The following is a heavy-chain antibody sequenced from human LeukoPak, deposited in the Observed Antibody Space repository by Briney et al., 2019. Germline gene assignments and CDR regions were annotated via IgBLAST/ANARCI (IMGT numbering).Heavy chain of an antibody. CDR2: IYPGDSDT. V-gene: IGHV5-51*01. CDR1: AYNFATYW. Sequence: RGESLKISCKGSAYNFATYWIGWVRQMPGKGLEWMGIIYPGDSDTRYSPSFQGQVTISADKSINTAYPQWSSLKASDTAMYYCARRPRGDGYSSSSGVDYWGQGTLVTVSS. J-gene: IGHJ4*02. CDR3: ARRPRGDGYSSSSGVDY. D-gene: IGHD6-6*01.